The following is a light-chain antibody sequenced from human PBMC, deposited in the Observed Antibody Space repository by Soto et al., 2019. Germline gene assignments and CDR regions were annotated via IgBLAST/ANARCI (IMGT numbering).Light chain of an antibody. CDR1: QSISSY. J-gene: IGKJ5*01. CDR3: QQSYSTPIT. V-gene: IGKV1-39*01. CDR2: AAS. Sequence: DIQMTLSLSSLSASVGDRVTITCRASQSISSYLNWYQQKPGKAPKLLIYAASSLQGGVPSRFSGSGSGTDFTLTTSSLQPEDFATYYCQQSYSTPITFGQGRRLEIK.